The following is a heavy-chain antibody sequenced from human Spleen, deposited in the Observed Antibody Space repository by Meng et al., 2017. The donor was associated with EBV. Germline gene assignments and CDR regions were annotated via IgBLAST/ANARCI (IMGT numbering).Heavy chain of an antibody. D-gene: IGHD3-10*01. V-gene: IGHV3-74*02. J-gene: IGHJ4*02. Sequence: LVGSGGGLVHPGGYLSLSCAASGFTFSRYWLHWVSQAPGKGLVWVSRINSDGSSTSYADSVKGRFTISRDNSKNTLYLQMTNLRADDTAVYYCALWFREHFDYWGQGTLVTVSS. CDR2: INSDGSST. CDR3: ALWFREHFDY. CDR1: GFTFSRYW.